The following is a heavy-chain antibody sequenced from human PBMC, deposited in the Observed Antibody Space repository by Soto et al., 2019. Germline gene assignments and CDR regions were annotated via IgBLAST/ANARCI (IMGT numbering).Heavy chain of an antibody. J-gene: IGHJ4*02. D-gene: IGHD6-6*01. CDR1: GGSISSGGYS. CDR2: IYHSGST. CDR3: ARAGSPKEYYFDY. Sequence: TSETLSLTCAVSGGSISSGGYSWSWIRQPPGKGLEWIGYIYHSGSTYYNPSLKSRVTISVDRSKSQFSLKLSSVTAADTAVYYCARAGSPKEYYFDYWGQGTLVTVSS. V-gene: IGHV4-30-2*01.